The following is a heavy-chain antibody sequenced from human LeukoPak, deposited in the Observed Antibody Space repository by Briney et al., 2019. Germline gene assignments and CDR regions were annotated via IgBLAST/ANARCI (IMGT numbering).Heavy chain of an antibody. CDR3: ARDDRGSYSTNAIDY. V-gene: IGHV3-33*01. CDR2: IWYDGSSQ. CDR1: GFTSSSYG. D-gene: IGHD1-26*01. Sequence: GGSLTLSCAASGFTSSSYGMNWVRQAPGKGLGWGAFIWYDGSSQYYAETVKGRFTISRDNSNNTLFLQMNSLRAEDTAVYYCARDDRGSYSTNAIDYCGQGTLVTVSS. J-gene: IGHJ4*02.